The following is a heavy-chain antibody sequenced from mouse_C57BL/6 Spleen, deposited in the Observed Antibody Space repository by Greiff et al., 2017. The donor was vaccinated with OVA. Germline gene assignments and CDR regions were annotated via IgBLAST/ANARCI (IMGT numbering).Heavy chain of an antibody. CDR3: TIIPIYYDPRRAWFAY. CDR2: IDPEDGDT. D-gene: IGHD2-4*01. J-gene: IGHJ3*01. CDR1: GFNIKDYY. Sequence: EVKLMESGAELVRPGASVKLSCTASGFNIKDYYMHWVKQRPEQGLEWIGRIDPEDGDTEYAPKFQGKATMTADTSSNTAYLQLSSLTSEDTAVYYCTIIPIYYDPRRAWFAYWGQGTLVTVSA. V-gene: IGHV14-1*01.